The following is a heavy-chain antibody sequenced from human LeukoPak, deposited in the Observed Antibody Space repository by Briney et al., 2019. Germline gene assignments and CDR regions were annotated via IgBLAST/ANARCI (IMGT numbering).Heavy chain of an antibody. CDR1: GGSISNYY. D-gene: IGHD2/OR15-2a*01. CDR3: ARDGAFAV. CDR2: IYYSGST. Sequence: PSETLSLTCTVSGGSISNYYWSWIRQPPGKGLEWIGYIYYSGSTKYNPSLKSRVTISVDTSKNQFSLKLSSVTAADTAVYHCARDGAFAVWGQGTLVTVSS. V-gene: IGHV4-59*01. J-gene: IGHJ4*02.